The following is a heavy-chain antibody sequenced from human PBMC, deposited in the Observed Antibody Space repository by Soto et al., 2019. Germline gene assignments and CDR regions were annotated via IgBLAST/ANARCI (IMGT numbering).Heavy chain of an antibody. V-gene: IGHV1-69*13. CDR3: ARGATYYYDSSGSEALEI. D-gene: IGHD3-22*01. CDR1: GGRFSDTV. Sequence: SVKVSCKASGGRFSDTVFNWVRQAPGLGLEWMGRITPAFGTTDSAQKFRGRVTMTADESTTTAYMELNSLTSGDTAVYYCARGATYYYDSSGSEALEIWGQGTRVTV. J-gene: IGHJ3*02. CDR2: ITPAFGTT.